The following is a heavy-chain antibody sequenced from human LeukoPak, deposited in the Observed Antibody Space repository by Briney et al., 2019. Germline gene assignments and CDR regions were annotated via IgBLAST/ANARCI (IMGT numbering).Heavy chain of an antibody. CDR3: AKPGYCITTSCPAAS. Sequence: GGSLRLSCAASGFTFSSYAMSGVRQAPGRGREWVSAISGGSDNTYYADSVKGRFIISRDNSKNTLYLQMNSLRAEDTAVYYCAKPGYCITTSCPAASWGQGTLVTVSS. CDR1: GFTFSSYA. J-gene: IGHJ5*02. V-gene: IGHV3-23*01. D-gene: IGHD2-2*01. CDR2: ISGGSDNT.